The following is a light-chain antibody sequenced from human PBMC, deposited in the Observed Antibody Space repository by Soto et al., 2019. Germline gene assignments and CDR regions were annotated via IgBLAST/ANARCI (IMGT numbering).Light chain of an antibody. CDR1: SSNIGAGYD. CDR3: LSFDSSLSVV. CDR2: GNT. J-gene: IGLJ2*01. Sequence: QSVLTQPPSVSGAPGQGVTISCTGSSSNIGAGYDVHWYQQLPGRAPKLLIYGNTNRPSVVPDRFSGSKSGTSASLAITGLQAEDEADYYCLSFDSSLSVVFGGGTKLTVL. V-gene: IGLV1-40*01.